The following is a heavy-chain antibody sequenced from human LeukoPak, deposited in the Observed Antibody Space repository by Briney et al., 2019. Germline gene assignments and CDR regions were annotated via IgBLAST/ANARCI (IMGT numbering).Heavy chain of an antibody. CDR2: IYYSGST. CDR1: GGSISSSSYY. D-gene: IGHD2-2*02. CDR3: ARQYTGIDY. Sequence: PSETLSLTCTVSGGSISSSSYYWGWIRQPPGKGLEWIGSIYYSGSTYYNPSLKSRVTISVDTSKNQFSLKLSSVTATDTAVFYCARQYTGIDYWGQRTLVTVSS. V-gene: IGHV4-39*01. J-gene: IGHJ4*02.